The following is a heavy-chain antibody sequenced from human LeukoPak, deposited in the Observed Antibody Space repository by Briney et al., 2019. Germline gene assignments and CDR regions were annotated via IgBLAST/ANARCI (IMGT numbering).Heavy chain of an antibody. CDR2: IKQDESEK. CDR1: GFTFSSYW. D-gene: IGHD1-26*01. Sequence: GGSLRLSCAASGFTFSSYWMSWVRQTPEKGLEWVADIKQDESEKYYVDSVKGRFTISRDNARNSLYLQMNSLRAEDTAVYYCARPSLNSGSYFDYWGQGILVTVSS. V-gene: IGHV3-7*01. J-gene: IGHJ4*02. CDR3: ARPSLNSGSYFDY.